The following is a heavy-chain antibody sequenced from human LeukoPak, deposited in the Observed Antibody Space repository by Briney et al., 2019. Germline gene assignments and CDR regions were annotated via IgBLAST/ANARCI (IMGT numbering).Heavy chain of an antibody. CDR1: GYTFTGYY. CDR3: ARYCSGGSCPFDY. CDR2: INPNSGGT. J-gene: IGHJ4*02. D-gene: IGHD2-15*01. Sequence: ASVKVSCKASGYTFTGYYMHWVRQAPGQGLEWMGWINPNSGGTNYAQKFQGRVTMTRDTSISTAYMELSRLRSDDTAVYYCARYCSGGSCPFDYWGQETLVTVSS. V-gene: IGHV1-2*02.